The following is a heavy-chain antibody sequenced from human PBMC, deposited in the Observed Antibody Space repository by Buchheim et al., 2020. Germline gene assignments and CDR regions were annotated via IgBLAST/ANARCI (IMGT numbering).Heavy chain of an antibody. CDR1: VFSFSRYA. J-gene: IGHJ6*02. V-gene: IGHV3-30*18. D-gene: IGHD2/OR15-2a*01. CDR2: ISFDGLKS. CDR3: AKERGLENLYYFYYGMDV. Sequence: QVQLVESGGGVVQPGRSLRLSCAASVFSFSRYAVHWVRQTPGRGLEWVAVISFDGLKSYYADSVKGRFIISRDNSQTTRYLQMNSLRAEDTAEYFCAKERGLENLYYFYYGMDVWGQGAT.